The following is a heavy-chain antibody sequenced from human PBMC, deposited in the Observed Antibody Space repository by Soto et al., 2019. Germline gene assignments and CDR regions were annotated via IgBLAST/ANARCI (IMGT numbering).Heavy chain of an antibody. CDR2: IIPIFNST. Sequence: QVQLVQSGAEVKTPGSSLKVSCTVSGSRFSNYVISWVRQAPGHGLEWLGRIIPIFNSTQYAQRIQGRVTRTADKSTNTASVELSSLRSDDTAVYYCAREGRGKKAGYNGLVSLGYWGQGTLVTVSS. CDR1: GSRFSNYV. CDR3: AREGRGKKAGYNGLVSLGY. D-gene: IGHD2-2*02. V-gene: IGHV1-69*06. J-gene: IGHJ4*02.